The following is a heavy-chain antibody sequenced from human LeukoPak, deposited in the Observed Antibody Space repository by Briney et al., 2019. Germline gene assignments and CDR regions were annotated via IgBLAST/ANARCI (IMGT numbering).Heavy chain of an antibody. J-gene: IGHJ4*02. CDR3: AKGLYHDFWSGYLAY. CDR1: GFTFSNYG. CDR2: ISYDGSNK. V-gene: IGHV3-30*18. Sequence: GGSLRLSCAASGFTFSNYGMHWVRQAPGKGLEWVAVISYDGSNKYYADSVKGRFTISRDNSKNTLYLQMNSLRAEDTAVYYCAKGLYHDFWSGYLAYWGQGTLVTVSS. D-gene: IGHD3-3*01.